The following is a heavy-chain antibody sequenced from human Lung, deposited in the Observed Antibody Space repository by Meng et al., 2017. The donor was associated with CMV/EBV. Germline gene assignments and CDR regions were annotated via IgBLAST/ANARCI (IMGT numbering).Heavy chain of an antibody. J-gene: IGHJ4*02. CDR1: GYSISSGNY. CDR2: FYHTGST. V-gene: IGHV4-38-2*02. Sequence: GSLRLXCTVSGYSISSGNYWGWIRQPPGKGLEWIGSFYHTGSTSYNPSLKSRVTISLDTSKNQFSLKLTSVTAADTAVYYCARGWGAAREDWGQGKLVT. D-gene: IGHD6-6*01. CDR3: ARGWGAARED.